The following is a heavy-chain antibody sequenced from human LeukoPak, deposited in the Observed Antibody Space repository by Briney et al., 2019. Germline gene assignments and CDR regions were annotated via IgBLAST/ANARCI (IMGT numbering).Heavy chain of an antibody. V-gene: IGHV3-74*01. CDR3: VRAWSGYRNPLDY. CDR1: GFTFSSYW. CDR2: INPDGSST. D-gene: IGHD3-3*01. J-gene: IGHJ4*02. Sequence: GGSLRLSCAASGFTFSSYWMHWVRQAPGKGLVWVSRINPDGSSTNYADSVKGRFTVSRDNAKNTLYLQMNSLRAEDTAVYYCVRAWSGYRNPLDYWGQGTLVTVSS.